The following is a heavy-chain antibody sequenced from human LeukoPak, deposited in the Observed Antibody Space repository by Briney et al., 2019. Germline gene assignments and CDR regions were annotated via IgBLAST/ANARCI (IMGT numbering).Heavy chain of an antibody. J-gene: IGHJ4*02. CDR2: IYYSGST. CDR3: ASVDHHTRLGELSFDY. V-gene: IGHV4-39*07. CDR1: GGSISSSSYY. D-gene: IGHD3-16*02. Sequence: PSETLSLTCTVSGGSISSSSYYWGWIRQPPGKGLEWIGSIYYSGSTYYNPSLKSRVTISVDTSKNQFSLKLSSVTAADTAVYYCASVDHHTRLGELSFDYWGQGTLVTVSS.